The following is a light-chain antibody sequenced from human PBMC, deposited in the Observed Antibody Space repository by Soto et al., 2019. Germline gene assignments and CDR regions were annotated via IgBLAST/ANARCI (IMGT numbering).Light chain of an antibody. V-gene: IGKV3-11*01. CDR3: QKYNNWPWK. CDR2: DAS. Sequence: IVFTQSPATLSLSPGERATLSCRASQSVSSYLAWYQQKPGQAPRLLIYDASNRATGIPARFSGSGSGTEFTLTISSLQSEDFAVYYCQKYNNWPWKFGQGTKVDIK. CDR1: QSVSSY. J-gene: IGKJ1*01.